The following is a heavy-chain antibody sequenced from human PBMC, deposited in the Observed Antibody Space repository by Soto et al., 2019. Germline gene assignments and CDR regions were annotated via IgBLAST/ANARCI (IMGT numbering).Heavy chain of an antibody. CDR2: ISYDGSNK. CDR3: AKAWEDDAFDI. Sequence: ESGGGVVQPGRSLRLSCAASGFTFSSYGMHWVRQAPGKGLEWVAVISYDGSNKYYADSVKGRFTISRDNSKNTLYLQMNSLRAEDTAVYYCAKAWEDDAFDIWGQGTMVTVSS. D-gene: IGHD1-26*01. J-gene: IGHJ3*02. CDR1: GFTFSSYG. V-gene: IGHV3-30*18.